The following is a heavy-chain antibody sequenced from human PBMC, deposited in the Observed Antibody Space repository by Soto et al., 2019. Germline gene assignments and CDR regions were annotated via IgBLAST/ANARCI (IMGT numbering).Heavy chain of an antibody. CDR2: ISGSGGTT. J-gene: IGHJ4*02. CDR3: AKTPYDFWSSGQYFFDD. CDR1: GFTFSSHA. D-gene: IGHD3-3*01. Sequence: LRLSCAASGFTFSSHAMSWVRQAPGKGLECVSGISGSGGTTFYAESVKGRFTVSRDNSKKTLFLQMNSLRAEDTAIYFCAKTPYDFWSSGQYFFDDWGQGTLVTVSS. V-gene: IGHV3-23*01.